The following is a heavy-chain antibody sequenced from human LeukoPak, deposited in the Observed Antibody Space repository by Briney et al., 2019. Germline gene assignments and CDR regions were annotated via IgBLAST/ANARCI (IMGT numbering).Heavy chain of an antibody. V-gene: IGHV1-18*01. D-gene: IGHD2-2*01. CDR1: GYTFTSYG. CDR2: ISAYNGNT. Sequence: ASVKVSCKASGYTFTSYGISWVRQAPGQGLEWMGWISAYNGNTNYAQKLQGRVTMTTDTSTSTAYMELRSLRSDDSAVYYCARDNVVVPAAMADYWGQGTLVTVSS. J-gene: IGHJ4*02. CDR3: ARDNVVVPAAMADY.